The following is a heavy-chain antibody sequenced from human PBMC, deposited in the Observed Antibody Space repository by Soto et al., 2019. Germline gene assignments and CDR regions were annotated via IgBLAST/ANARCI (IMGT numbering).Heavy chain of an antibody. D-gene: IGHD2-8*02. CDR1: GGSFSAYY. V-gene: IGHV4-34*01. J-gene: IGHJ4*02. CDR2: INHSGST. Sequence: QVQLQQWGAGLLKPSETLSLTCAVYGGSFSAYYWSWIRQPPGKGLEWMGEINHSGSTNYNPSLKSRVTISVDTSMSQYSMKLSSVTAADTAVYYCARGQSSLLLDCWGQGILVTVSS. CDR3: ARGQSSLLLDC.